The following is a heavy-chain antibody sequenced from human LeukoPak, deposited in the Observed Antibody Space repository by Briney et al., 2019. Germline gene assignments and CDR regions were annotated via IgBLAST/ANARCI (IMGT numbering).Heavy chain of an antibody. Sequence: PSETLSLTCTVSGGSISSYYWSWIRQPPGKGLEWIGYIYYSGSTNYNPSLKSRVTISVDTSKNQFSLKLSSVTAADTAVYYCARHGSAMGPVYFDYWGQGTLVTVSS. CDR2: IYYSGST. CDR3: ARHGSAMGPVYFDY. V-gene: IGHV4-59*08. CDR1: GGSISSYY. J-gene: IGHJ4*02. D-gene: IGHD5-18*01.